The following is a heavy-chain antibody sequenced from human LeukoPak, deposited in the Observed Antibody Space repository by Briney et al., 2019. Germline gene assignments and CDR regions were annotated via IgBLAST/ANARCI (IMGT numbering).Heavy chain of an antibody. CDR2: LYSGGTT. J-gene: IGHJ4*02. Sequence: GGSLKLSCAVSGLIVSTNYMSWVRQAPGKGLEWVSVLYSGGTTYYADSVEGRFTISRDNSKNTVSLQMNSLRADDTAVYYCVRDHYSGAYDYWGQGTLLTVSS. CDR1: GLIVSTNY. D-gene: IGHD2-21*01. V-gene: IGHV3-53*01. CDR3: VRDHYSGAYDY.